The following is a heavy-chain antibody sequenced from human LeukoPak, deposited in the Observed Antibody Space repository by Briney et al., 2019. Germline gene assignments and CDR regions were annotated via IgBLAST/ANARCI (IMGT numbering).Heavy chain of an antibody. CDR3: ARVFSSGWPDY. CDR2: ISYDGSNK. J-gene: IGHJ4*02. CDR1: GFTFSSYA. V-gene: IGHV3-30-3*01. D-gene: IGHD6-19*01. Sequence: GGSLRLSCAASGFTFSSYAMHWVRQAPGKGLEWVAVISYDGSNKYYADSVKGRFTISRDNSKNTLDLQMNSLRAEDTAVYYCARVFSSGWPDYWGQGTLVTVSS.